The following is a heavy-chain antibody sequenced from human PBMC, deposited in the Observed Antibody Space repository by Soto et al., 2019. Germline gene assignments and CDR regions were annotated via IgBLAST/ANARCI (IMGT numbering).Heavy chain of an antibody. V-gene: IGHV4-30-4*01. Sequence: QVQLQVSGPGLVKSSQTLSLTCSVSGGSINNDNYVWSWIRQPPGKGLEWIGCIYHTGSTNYNSSLKRRVTISGDTSKNQFSLNLTSVTAADTAVYYCAGSFTLLRGVYGRFDPWGQGTQVTVSS. J-gene: IGHJ5*02. CDR3: AGSFTLLRGVYGRFDP. CDR2: IYHTGST. CDR1: GGSINNDNYV. D-gene: IGHD3-10*01.